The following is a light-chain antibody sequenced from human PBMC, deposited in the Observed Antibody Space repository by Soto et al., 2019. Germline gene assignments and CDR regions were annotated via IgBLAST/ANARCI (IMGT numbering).Light chain of an antibody. Sequence: QSVLTQSSSASASLGSSVKLTCTLSSGHSSYIIAWHQQQPGKAPRYLMKLEGSGSYNKGSGVPDRFSGSSSGADRSLTTSNLQLEDEADYYCETWDSNTHVFGGGTKLTVL. CDR1: SGHSSYI. CDR2: LEGSGSY. CDR3: ETWDSNTHV. V-gene: IGLV4-60*02. J-gene: IGLJ3*02.